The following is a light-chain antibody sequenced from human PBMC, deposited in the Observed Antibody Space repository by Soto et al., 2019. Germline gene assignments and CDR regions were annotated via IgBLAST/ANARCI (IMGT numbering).Light chain of an antibody. J-gene: IGKJ4*01. CDR3: QQSFSIPT. CDR1: QGISNL. CDR2: AAS. V-gene: IGKV1-39*01. Sequence: IQLTQSPSSLSAFVGDRVTITCRASQGISNLLAWYQQKPGKAPKLLIYAASRLHSGVPSRFSGSGSGTDFPLTITTLHPEDFATYSCQQSFSIPTFGGGTKVEIK.